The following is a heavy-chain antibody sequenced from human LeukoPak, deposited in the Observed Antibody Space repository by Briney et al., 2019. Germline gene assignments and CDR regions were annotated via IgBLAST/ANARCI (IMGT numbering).Heavy chain of an antibody. Sequence: RLGESLKISCKGSGYSFTSYWIGWVRQMPGKGLEWMGIIYPGDSDTRYSPSFQGQVTISADKSISTAYLQWSSLKASDTAMYYCARLNWDESNGYYWFDLDYWGQGTLVTVSS. CDR3: ARLNWDESNGYYWFDLDY. D-gene: IGHD3-22*01. CDR2: IYPGDSDT. CDR1: GYSFTSYW. J-gene: IGHJ4*02. V-gene: IGHV5-51*01.